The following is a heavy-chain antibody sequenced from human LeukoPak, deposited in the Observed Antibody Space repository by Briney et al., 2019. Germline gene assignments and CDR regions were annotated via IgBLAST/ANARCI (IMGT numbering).Heavy chain of an antibody. J-gene: IGHJ4*02. CDR1: GGSISSYY. D-gene: IGHD3-22*01. CDR3: ARFPILYYYDSSGPY. Sequence: SETLCLTCTVSGGSISSYYWSWIRQPPGKGLEWIGYIYYSGSTNYNPSLKSRVTISVDTSKNQFSLKLSSVTAADTAVYYCARFPILYYYDSSGPYWGQGTLVTVSS. CDR2: IYYSGST. V-gene: IGHV4-59*01.